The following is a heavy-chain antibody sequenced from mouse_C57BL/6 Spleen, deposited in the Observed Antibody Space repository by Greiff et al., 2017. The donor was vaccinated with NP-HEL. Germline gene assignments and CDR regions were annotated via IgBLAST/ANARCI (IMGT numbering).Heavy chain of an antibody. CDR1: GYTFTSYW. J-gene: IGHJ2*01. D-gene: IGHD2-3*01. CDR2: IHPNSGST. Sequence: QVQLQQSGAELVKPGASVKLSCKASGYTFTSYWMHWVKQRPGQGLEWIGMIHPNSGSTNYNEKFKSKATLTVDKSSSTAYMQLSSLTSEDSAVYYCARRDGYYPYFDYWGQGTTLTVSS. CDR3: ARRDGYYPYFDY. V-gene: IGHV1-64*01.